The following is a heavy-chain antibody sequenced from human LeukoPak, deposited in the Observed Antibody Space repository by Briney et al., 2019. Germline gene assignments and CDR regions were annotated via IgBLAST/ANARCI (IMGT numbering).Heavy chain of an antibody. V-gene: IGHV4-34*01. Sequence: PSETLSLTCTVSGGSISSYYWSWIRQPAGKGLEWIGEINHSGSTNYNPSLKSRVTISVDTSKNQFSLKLSSVTAADTAVYYCARGDPDIVVVPAAGGPDQKYFQHWGQGTLVTVSS. CDR1: GGSISSYY. J-gene: IGHJ1*01. CDR3: ARGDPDIVVVPAAGGPDQKYFQH. D-gene: IGHD2-2*01. CDR2: INHSGST.